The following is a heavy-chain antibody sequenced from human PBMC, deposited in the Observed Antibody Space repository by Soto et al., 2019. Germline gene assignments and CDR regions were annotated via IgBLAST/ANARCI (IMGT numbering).Heavy chain of an antibody. V-gene: IGHV4-30-4*01. Sequence: SETLSLTCTVSGGSINSGDYYWSWIRQPPGTGLEWIGNLYYTGSTYYNPSLKSRVTISVDTSKKQFSLMVTSVTAADTAVYYCARYRYSDSLKEYYFDYWGQGTLVTVSS. CDR2: LYYTGST. D-gene: IGHD3-22*01. CDR1: GGSINSGDYY. CDR3: ARYRYSDSLKEYYFDY. J-gene: IGHJ4*02.